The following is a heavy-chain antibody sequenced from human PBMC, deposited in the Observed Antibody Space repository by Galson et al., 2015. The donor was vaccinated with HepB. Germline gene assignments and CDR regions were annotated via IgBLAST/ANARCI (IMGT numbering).Heavy chain of an antibody. Sequence: PALVKPTQTVTLTCTFSGVSLSTSGVGVGWIRQPPGKALEWLALIYWDDDKRYSPSLKSRLTITKDTSKNQVVLTMTNMDPLYTATYYCAHRLGAYFDYWGQGTLVTVSS. J-gene: IGHJ4*02. CDR2: IYWDDDK. CDR1: GVSLSTSGVG. CDR3: AHRLGAYFDY. D-gene: IGHD2-21*01. V-gene: IGHV2-5*02.